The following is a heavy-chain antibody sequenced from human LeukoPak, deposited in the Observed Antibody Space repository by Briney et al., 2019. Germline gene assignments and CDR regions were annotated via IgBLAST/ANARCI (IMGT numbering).Heavy chain of an antibody. CDR1: GYTFTDYY. V-gene: IGHV1-46*01. J-gene: IGHJ4*02. Sequence: GASVKISCKASGYTFTDYYMYWVRQAPGQGPECMGVIHPSGGSTTHAQKFQGRVTLTKDTATSTVYIELSSLRSDDTAVYYCARMAMDPAMVTNFFDLWGQGTLLTVS. CDR3: ARMAMDPAMVTNFFDL. D-gene: IGHD5-18*01. CDR2: IHPSGGST.